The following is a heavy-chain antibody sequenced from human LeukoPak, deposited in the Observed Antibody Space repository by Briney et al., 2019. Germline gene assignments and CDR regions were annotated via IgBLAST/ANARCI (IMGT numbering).Heavy chain of an antibody. CDR1: GGSFSGYY. D-gene: IGHD3-10*01. CDR2: INHGGRV. CDR3: ARGVKGVIIDSHYYCMDV. Sequence: SETLSLTCAVYGGSFSGYYWTWIRQSPGKGLEWIGDINHGGRVNYSPSLKSRVTISQDTSKNQFSLRLTSLTAADTAVYYCARGVKGVIIDSHYYCMDVWGKGTTVAVSS. J-gene: IGHJ6*03. V-gene: IGHV4-34*01.